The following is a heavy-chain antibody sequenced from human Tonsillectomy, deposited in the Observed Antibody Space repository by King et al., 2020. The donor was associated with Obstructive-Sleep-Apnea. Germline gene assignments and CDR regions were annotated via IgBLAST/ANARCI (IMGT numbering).Heavy chain of an antibody. CDR1: GFTFSNYA. V-gene: IGHV3-30*04. Sequence: VQLVESGGGVVQPGRSLRLSCAASGFTFSNYAMHWVRQAPGEGLGWVAVISYDGKNTYYAASVQGRFTISRDNSKNTLYLQVNSLRAEDTALYYCARTTPFDYWGQGTLVTVSS. J-gene: IGHJ4*02. CDR2: ISYDGKNT. CDR3: ARTTPFDY. D-gene: IGHD1-26*01.